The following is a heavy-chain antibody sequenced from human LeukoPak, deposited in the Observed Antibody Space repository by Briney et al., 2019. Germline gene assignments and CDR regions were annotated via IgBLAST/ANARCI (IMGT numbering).Heavy chain of an antibody. V-gene: IGHV4-34*01. CDR3: ARQTWSGSWYSSYYYYMDV. Sequence: SETLSLTCAVYGGSFSGYYWSWIRQPPGKGLEWVGEINHSGDTNYNSSLKSRVTISVDTSKNQFSLKLSSVTAADTAVYYCARQTWSGSWYSSYYYYMDVWGKGTTVTISS. CDR2: INHSGDT. D-gene: IGHD6-13*01. J-gene: IGHJ6*03. CDR1: GGSFSGYY.